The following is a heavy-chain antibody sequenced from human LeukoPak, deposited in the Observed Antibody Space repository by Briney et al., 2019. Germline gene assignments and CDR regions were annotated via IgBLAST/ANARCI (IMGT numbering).Heavy chain of an antibody. CDR3: ARDNSVEDTAWWFDP. CDR1: GYTFTSYY. Sequence: RASVKVSFKASGYTFTSYYMHWVRQAPGQGLEWMGIINPSGGSTSYAQKFQGRVTMTRDMSTSTDYMELSSLRFEDTAVYYCARDNSVEDTAWWFDPWGQGTLVTVSS. D-gene: IGHD4-23*01. J-gene: IGHJ5*02. V-gene: IGHV1-46*01. CDR2: INPSGGST.